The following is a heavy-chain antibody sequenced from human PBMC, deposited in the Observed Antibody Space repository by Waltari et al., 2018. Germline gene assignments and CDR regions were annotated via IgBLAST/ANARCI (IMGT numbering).Heavy chain of an antibody. V-gene: IGHV3-30*18. Sequence: QVQLVESGGGVVRPGRSLRLSCAASGFTFRSYGMHWVRQIPGKVLASLTFISIDGSDKYYADSVKGRFTIYKDNSRNTLYLQMNSLRPEDTAVYFCAKDHQWEVLLPIYQIDYWGRGTLVTVSS. CDR2: ISIDGSDK. J-gene: IGHJ4*02. CDR1: GFTFRSYG. CDR3: AKDHQWEVLLPIYQIDY. D-gene: IGHD1-26*01.